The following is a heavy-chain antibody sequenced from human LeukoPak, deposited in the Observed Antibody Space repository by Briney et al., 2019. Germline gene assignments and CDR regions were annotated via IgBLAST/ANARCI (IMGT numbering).Heavy chain of an antibody. Sequence: PSETLSLTCTVSGGSISNYYWNWIRQPPGKGLEWIGYIYYSGTTNYNPSLKSRVTISVDTSKNQFSLKLTSVTAADTAVYYCARAPGTTFDYWGHGNMVTVSS. V-gene: IGHV4-59*08. CDR1: GGSISNYY. CDR3: ARAPGTTFDY. D-gene: IGHD4-17*01. J-gene: IGHJ4*01. CDR2: IYYSGTT.